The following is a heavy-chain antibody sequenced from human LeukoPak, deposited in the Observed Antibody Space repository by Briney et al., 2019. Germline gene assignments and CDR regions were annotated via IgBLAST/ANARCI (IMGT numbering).Heavy chain of an antibody. Sequence: GGSLRLSCAAPGFTFSSYGMHWVRQAPGKGLEWVAFIRYDGSNKYYADSVKGRFTISRDNAKNSLYLHMNSLRAEDTAVYFCARDLRDTSMITYPYFMDVWGKGTTVIISS. CDR1: GFTFSSYG. D-gene: IGHD5-18*01. V-gene: IGHV3-30*02. CDR3: ARDLRDTSMITYPYFMDV. CDR2: IRYDGSNK. J-gene: IGHJ6*03.